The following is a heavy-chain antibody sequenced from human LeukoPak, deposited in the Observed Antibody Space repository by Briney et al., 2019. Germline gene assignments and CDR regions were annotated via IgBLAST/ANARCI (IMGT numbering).Heavy chain of an antibody. CDR1: GGSFSGYY. J-gene: IGHJ4*02. CDR3: ARVYYDILTGYFEDY. CDR2: IYTSGST. Sequence: SETLSLTCAVYGGSFSGYYWSWIRQPAGKGLEWIGRIYTSGSTNYNPSLKSRVTMSVDTSKNQFSLKLSSVTAADTAVYYCARVYYDILTGYFEDYWGQGTLVTVSS. D-gene: IGHD3-9*01. V-gene: IGHV4-59*10.